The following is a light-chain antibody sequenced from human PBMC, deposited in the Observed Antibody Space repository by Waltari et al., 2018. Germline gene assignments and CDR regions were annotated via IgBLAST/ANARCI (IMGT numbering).Light chain of an antibody. CDR3: SSYVRGGTFI. J-gene: IGLJ2*01. CDR2: DVN. V-gene: IGLV2-11*01. Sequence: QTAPTQSPSVSGSAGQSVTISCTGTTRDIGYFNSVSWYQQHPGKAPKLIIYDVNKGPSGVSDRFSGTKSGNTASLTISGLQPEDEADYYCSSYVRGGTFIFGGGTRLAVL. CDR1: TRDIGYFNS.